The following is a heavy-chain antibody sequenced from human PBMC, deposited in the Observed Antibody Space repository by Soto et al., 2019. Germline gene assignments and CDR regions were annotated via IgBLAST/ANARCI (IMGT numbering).Heavy chain of an antibody. Sequence: QVQLQESGPGQVKPSETLFLICTVSGGSVSSGTYYWSWIRQPAGKGLEWMGYIYRGSPNYNPSLESRATISVDTSRTQFSLMLSSVTAADTAVYYCSRDQGLGAGYFALWGRGTLVTVSS. D-gene: IGHD7-27*01. J-gene: IGHJ2*01. CDR2: IYRGSP. CDR1: GGSVSSGTYY. V-gene: IGHV4-61*01. CDR3: SRDQGLGAGYFAL.